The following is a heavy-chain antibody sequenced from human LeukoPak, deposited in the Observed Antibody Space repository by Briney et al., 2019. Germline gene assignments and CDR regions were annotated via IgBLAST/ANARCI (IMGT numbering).Heavy chain of an antibody. CDR2: ISSSSSYI. CDR3: ARDLGESYYYDSSAMGYFDY. V-gene: IGHV3-21*01. D-gene: IGHD3-22*01. J-gene: IGHJ4*02. Sequence: GSLRLSCAASGFTFSSYSMNWVRQAPGKGLEWVSSISSSSSYIYYADSVKGRFTISRDNAKNSLYLQMNSLRAEDTAVYYCARDLGESYYYDSSAMGYFDYWGQGTLVTVSS. CDR1: GFTFSSYS.